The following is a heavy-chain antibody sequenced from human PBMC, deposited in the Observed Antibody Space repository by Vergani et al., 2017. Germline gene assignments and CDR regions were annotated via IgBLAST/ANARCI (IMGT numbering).Heavy chain of an antibody. J-gene: IGHJ6*03. Sequence: EVQLVETGGGLIQPGGSLRLSCAASGFTFSSYSMNWVRQAPGKGLEWVSSISSSSSYIYYADSVKGRFTISRDNAKNSLYLQMNSLRAEDTAVYYCARVLAAYYYYYYYMDVWGKGTTVTVSS. CDR1: GFTFSSYS. CDR2: ISSSSSYI. D-gene: IGHD2-15*01. CDR3: ARVLAAYYYYYYYMDV. V-gene: IGHV3-21*01.